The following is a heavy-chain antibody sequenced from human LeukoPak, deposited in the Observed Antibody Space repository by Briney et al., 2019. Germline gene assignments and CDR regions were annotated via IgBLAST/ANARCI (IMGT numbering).Heavy chain of an antibody. CDR3: ARDGSTTVLLDY. Sequence: GGSLRLSCAASGFTFSSYAMSWVRQAPGKGLEWVSAISGSGGSTYYADSVKGRFIISRDNSKNTLYLQMNSLRAEDTAVYYCARDGSTTVLLDYWGQGTLVTVSS. CDR2: ISGSGGST. CDR1: GFTFSSYA. V-gene: IGHV3-23*01. D-gene: IGHD2-2*01. J-gene: IGHJ4*02.